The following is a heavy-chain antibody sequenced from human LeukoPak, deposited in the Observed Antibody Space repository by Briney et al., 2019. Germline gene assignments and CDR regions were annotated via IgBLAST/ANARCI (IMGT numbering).Heavy chain of an antibody. CDR3: ATGYSSGHLDY. V-gene: IGHV4-34*01. D-gene: IGHD6-19*01. Sequence: SETLSLTCAVYGGSFSGYYWSWIRQPPGKGLEWIGEINHSGSTNYNPSLKSRVTISVDTSKNQFSLKLSSVTAADTAVYYCATGYSSGHLDYWGQGTLVTVSS. CDR1: GGSFSGYY. CDR2: INHSGST. J-gene: IGHJ4*02.